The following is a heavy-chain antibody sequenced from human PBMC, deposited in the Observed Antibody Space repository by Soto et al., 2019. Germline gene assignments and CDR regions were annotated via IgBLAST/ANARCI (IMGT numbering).Heavy chain of an antibody. J-gene: IGHJ4*02. CDR3: AREAAARQIDY. V-gene: IGHV4-61*01. CDR2: IYYSGST. Sequence: SETLSLTCTVYGGSVSSGSYYWSLIRQPPGKGLEWIWYIYYSGSTNYNPSLKSRVTISVDTSKNQFSLKLSSVTAADTAVYYCAREAAARQIDYWGQGTLVTVSS. D-gene: IGHD6-13*01. CDR1: GGSVSSGSYY.